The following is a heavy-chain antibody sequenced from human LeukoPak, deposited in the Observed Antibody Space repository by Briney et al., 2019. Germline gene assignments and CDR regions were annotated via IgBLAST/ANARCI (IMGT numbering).Heavy chain of an antibody. CDR3: VTEVSGSFPT. CDR2: INERGTDS. V-gene: IGHV3-74*03. CDR1: GFTFSGHW. J-gene: IGHJ4*02. D-gene: IGHD1-26*01. Sequence: GGSLRLSCTASGFTFSGHWIHWVRQPPGMGLVWVSRINERGTDSMYAESVKGRFTISRDNAKNTVYLQMNSLKSEDTAVYYCVTEVSGSFPTWGQGTLVTVSS.